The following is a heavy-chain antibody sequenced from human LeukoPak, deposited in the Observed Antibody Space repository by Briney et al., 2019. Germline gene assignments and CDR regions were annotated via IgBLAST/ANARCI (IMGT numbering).Heavy chain of an antibody. J-gene: IGHJ4*02. CDR3: TRVRLGAATRYFDY. CDR1: GFSFSDHY. CDR2: IRNKANSYGT. Sequence: GGSLRLSCAASGFSFSDHYMDWVRLAPGKGLEWVGRIRNKANSYGTEYAASAKGRFSISRDDSKDSLYLQMNSLRSEDTALYHCTRVRLGAATRYFDYWGQGTLVTVSS. D-gene: IGHD1-26*01. V-gene: IGHV3-72*01.